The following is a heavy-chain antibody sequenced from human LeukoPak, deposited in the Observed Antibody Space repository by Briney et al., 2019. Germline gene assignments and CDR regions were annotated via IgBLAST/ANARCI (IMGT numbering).Heavy chain of an antibody. CDR3: ARDRPYCSSTSCHSPLYYYYGMDV. D-gene: IGHD2-2*01. Sequence: LRLSCAASGFTVSSNYMSWIRQPPGKGLEWIGYIYYSGSTYYNPSLKSRVTISVDTSKNQFSLKLSSVTAADTAVYYCARDRPYCSSTSCHSPLYYYYGMDVWGQGTTVTVSS. J-gene: IGHJ6*02. V-gene: IGHV4-30-4*01. CDR2: IYYSGST. CDR1: GFTVSSNY.